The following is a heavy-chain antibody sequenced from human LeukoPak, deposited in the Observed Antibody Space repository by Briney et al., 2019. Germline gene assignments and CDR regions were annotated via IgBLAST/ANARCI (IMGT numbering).Heavy chain of an antibody. CDR1: GYTFTSYY. D-gene: IGHD1-1*01. CDR3: AREGPETYNIDF. CDR2: IRPSGST. J-gene: IGHJ4*02. Sequence: ASVKVSCKASGYTFTSYYIHWVRQAPGQGLEYMGIIRPSGSTAYAQKFQGRVTMTRDTSTSAVYMELSSLRSEDTAVYYCAREGPETYNIDFWGQGTQVTVSS. V-gene: IGHV1-46*01.